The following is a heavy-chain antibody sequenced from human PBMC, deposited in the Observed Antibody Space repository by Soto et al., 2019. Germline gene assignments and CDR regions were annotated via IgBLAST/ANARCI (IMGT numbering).Heavy chain of an antibody. V-gene: IGHV1-2*02. Sequence: QVQLMQSGAEVKKPGASLKVSCKASGYTFTGHYIHWVRQAPGQGLEWMGWINPNTGGTNYAQRFQGRVTMTRDTSISTAYMELSGLISDDTAVYYCARDWNNGYGMDVWGQGTTVTVSS. CDR2: INPNTGGT. CDR1: GYTFTGHY. J-gene: IGHJ6*02. D-gene: IGHD1-1*01. CDR3: ARDWNNGYGMDV.